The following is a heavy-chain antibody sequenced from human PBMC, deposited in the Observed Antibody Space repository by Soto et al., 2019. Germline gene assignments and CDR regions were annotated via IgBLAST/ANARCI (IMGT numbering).Heavy chain of an antibody. Sequence: QVQLVQSGAEVQRPGSSVKVSCAASGGTFSTYPINWVRQAPGHGLEWMGVILPIFGTANFAQKFQDRVTLTADKSTNTAYMALRRLRIEDTAVYYCAREGASIVGATGDFDLWGQGTMVSVSS. CDR2: ILPIFGTA. D-gene: IGHD1-26*01. J-gene: IGHJ3*01. CDR1: GGTFSTYP. V-gene: IGHV1-69*06. CDR3: AREGASIVGATGDFDL.